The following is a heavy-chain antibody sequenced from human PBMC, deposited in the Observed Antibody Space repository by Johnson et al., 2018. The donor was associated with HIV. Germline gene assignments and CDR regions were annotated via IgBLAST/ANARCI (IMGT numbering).Heavy chain of an antibody. J-gene: IGHJ3*02. D-gene: IGHD6-19*01. CDR3: VRDQGSGWPTNAFDI. CDR1: GFTFRSYA. V-gene: IGHV3-30*04. Sequence: QVQLVESGGVVVQPGKSLRLSCEASGFTFRSYAMHWVRQAPGKGLEWVAVITYDGRNKYYADSVKGRFIIFRDNSKNLTNLQMNGLSDEDTADYYCVRDQGSGWPTNAFDIWGRGTRVTVSS. CDR2: ITYDGRNK.